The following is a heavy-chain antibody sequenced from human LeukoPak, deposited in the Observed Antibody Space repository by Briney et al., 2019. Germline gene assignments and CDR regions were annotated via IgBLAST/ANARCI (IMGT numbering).Heavy chain of an antibody. V-gene: IGHV3-48*01. Sequence: GGSLRLSCTGSGFIFGGYTMNWVRQAPGKGLEWLSYISPSGSNTFYADSVKGRFTISRDNAKNSVYLQMEGLRVGDTAVYYCASRRSGWPNDAFDIWGQGTLVTVTS. CDR2: ISPSGSNT. D-gene: IGHD6-19*01. CDR1: GFIFGGYT. CDR3: ASRRSGWPNDAFDI. J-gene: IGHJ3*02.